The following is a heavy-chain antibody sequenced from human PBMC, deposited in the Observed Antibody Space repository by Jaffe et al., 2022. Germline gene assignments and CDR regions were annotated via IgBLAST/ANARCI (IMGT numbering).Heavy chain of an antibody. J-gene: IGHJ6*03. Sequence: EVQLVESGGGLVQPGGSLRLSCAASGFTVSSNYMSWVRQAPGKGLEWVSVIYSGGSTYYADSVKGRFTISRDNSKNTLYLQMNSLRAEDTAVYYCARPDGGRWLQGYYMDVWGKGTTVTVSS. D-gene: IGHD3-16*01. CDR3: ARPDGGRWLQGYYMDV. CDR1: GFTVSSNY. V-gene: IGHV3-66*02. CDR2: IYSGGST.